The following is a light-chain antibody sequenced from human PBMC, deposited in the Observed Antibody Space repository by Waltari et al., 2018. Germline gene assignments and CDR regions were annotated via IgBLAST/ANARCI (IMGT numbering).Light chain of an antibody. V-gene: IGKV1-9*01. CDR1: QGISSY. Sequence: IQLTQSPFSLSASVGDRVTITCRASQGISSYLAWYQQKPGKAPKLLIYAASTLQSGVPSRFSGSGSGTDFTLTISSLQPEDFATYYCQQLNSYPSWTFGQGTKVEIK. CDR3: QQLNSYPSWT. J-gene: IGKJ1*01. CDR2: AAS.